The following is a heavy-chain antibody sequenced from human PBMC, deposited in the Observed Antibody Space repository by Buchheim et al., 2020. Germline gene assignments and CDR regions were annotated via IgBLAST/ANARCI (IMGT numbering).Heavy chain of an antibody. Sequence: EVQLVESGGGLVQPGGSLRRSCAASGFTFSSYWMSWVRQAPGKGLEWVANIKQDGSEKYYVDSVKGRFTISRDNAKNSLYLQMNSLRAEDTAVYYCARDLATILRYYYYYGMDVCGQGTT. D-gene: IGHD5-12*01. CDR1: GFTFSSYW. CDR3: ARDLATILRYYYYYGMDV. J-gene: IGHJ6*02. V-gene: IGHV3-7*01. CDR2: IKQDGSEK.